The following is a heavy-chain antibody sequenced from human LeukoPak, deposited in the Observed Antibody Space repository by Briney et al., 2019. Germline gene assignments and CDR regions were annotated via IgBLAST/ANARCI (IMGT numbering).Heavy chain of an antibody. J-gene: IGHJ4*02. CDR1: GFTFSSYA. CDR2: ISYDGSNK. D-gene: IGHD5-18*01. CDR3: ASVWNSYGHDY. Sequence: GGSLRLSYAASGFTFSSYAMHWVRQAPGKGLEWVAVISYDGSNKYYADSVKGRFTISRDNSKNTLYLQMNSLRAEDTAVYYCASVWNSYGHDYWGQGTLVTVSS. V-gene: IGHV3-30*04.